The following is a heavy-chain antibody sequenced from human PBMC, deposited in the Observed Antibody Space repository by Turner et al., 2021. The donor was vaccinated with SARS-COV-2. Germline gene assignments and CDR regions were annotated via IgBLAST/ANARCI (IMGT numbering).Heavy chain of an antibody. Sequence: EVQLVESGGGLVQPGGSLRLSCPASGFTFSTYSMNWVRQATGKGLEWVSYISSSSSTIFYADSVKGRFTISRDNAKNSMYLQMNSLRAEDTAVYYCARDRDYGDYGVYYYGLDVWGQGTTVTVSS. V-gene: IGHV3-48*01. J-gene: IGHJ6*02. CDR1: GFTFSTYS. D-gene: IGHD4-17*01. CDR2: ISSSSSTI. CDR3: ARDRDYGDYGVYYYGLDV.